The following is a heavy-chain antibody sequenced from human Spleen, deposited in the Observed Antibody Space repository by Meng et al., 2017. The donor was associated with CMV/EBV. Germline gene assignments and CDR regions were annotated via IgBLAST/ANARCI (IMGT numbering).Heavy chain of an antibody. Sequence: GESLKISCAASGFTFSSYSMNWVRQAPGKGLEWVSSISSSSSYIYYADSVKGRFTISRDNAKNSLYLQMNSLRAEDTAVYYCAKGDVFYGMDVWGQGTTVTVSS. V-gene: IGHV3-21*01. CDR1: GFTFSSYS. CDR2: ISSSSSYI. J-gene: IGHJ6*02. CDR3: AKGDVFYGMDV.